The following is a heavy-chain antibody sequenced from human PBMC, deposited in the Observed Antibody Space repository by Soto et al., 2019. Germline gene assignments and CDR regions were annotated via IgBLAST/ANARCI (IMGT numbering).Heavy chain of an antibody. CDR3: ARYLGVVPAAMMYYGMDV. CDR2: ISAYNGNT. J-gene: IGHJ6*02. CDR1: GYTFTSYG. V-gene: IGHV1-18*04. D-gene: IGHD2-2*01. Sequence: ASVKVSCKASGYTFTSYGISWVRQGPGQGLEWMGWISAYNGNTNYAQKLQGRVTMTTDTSTSTAYMELRSLRSDDTAVYYCARYLGVVPAAMMYYGMDVWGQGTTVTVSS.